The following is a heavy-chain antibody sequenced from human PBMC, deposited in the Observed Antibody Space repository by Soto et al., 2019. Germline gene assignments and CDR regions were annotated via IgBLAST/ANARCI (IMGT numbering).Heavy chain of an antibody. V-gene: IGHV4-39*01. CDR1: GGAISSSSYF. Sequence: QLQLQESGPGLVKPSETMSLTGSVSGGAISSSSYFWGWISQPPGKGLEWMGSIYYSGSTYYNPSLKRRFTVSVETSKNQFSVTLISVTAADTAVYYWARHPSDFSFDPWGQGTLVTVSS. J-gene: IGHJ5*02. CDR3: ARHPSDFSFDP. CDR2: IYYSGST. D-gene: IGHD2-21*02.